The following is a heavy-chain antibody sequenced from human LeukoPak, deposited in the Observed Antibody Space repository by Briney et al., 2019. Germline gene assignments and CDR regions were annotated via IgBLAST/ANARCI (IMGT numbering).Heavy chain of an antibody. CDR2: ISSSGDSI. D-gene: IGHD3-22*01. J-gene: IGHJ6*02. CDR1: GFTFGNYY. CDR3: ARASLLVSYDSSAVDV. Sequence: GGSLRLSCAASGFTFGNYYMSWIRQAPGKGLEWVSYISSSGDSIYYAHSVKGRFTISRDNAKYSLYLQINSLRAEDTAVYYCARASLLVSYDSSAVDVWGQGTAVTVS. V-gene: IGHV3-11*01.